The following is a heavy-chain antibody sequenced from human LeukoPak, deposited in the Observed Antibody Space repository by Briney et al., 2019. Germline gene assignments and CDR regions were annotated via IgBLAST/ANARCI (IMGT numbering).Heavy chain of an antibody. D-gene: IGHD3-22*01. CDR2: ISSSSSYI. V-gene: IGHV3-21*01. Sequence: GGSLRLSCAASGFTFSSYSMNWVRQAPGKGLEWVSSISSSSSYIYYADSVKGRFAISRDNAKNSLYLQMNSLRAEDTAVYYCARGGRDYYDSRFDPWGQGTLVTVSS. CDR3: ARGGRDYYDSRFDP. J-gene: IGHJ5*02. CDR1: GFTFSSYS.